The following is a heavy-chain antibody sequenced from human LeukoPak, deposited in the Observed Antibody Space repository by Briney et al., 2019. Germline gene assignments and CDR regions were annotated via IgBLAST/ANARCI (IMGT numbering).Heavy chain of an antibody. CDR2: INRSGSTI. Sequence: PGGSLRLSCAASGFNFSSYDRNWIRQPPGKGLEWLAYINRSGSTIYYAASVKGRFTISRDNAKNSLFLHMNSLRAEDTAVYYCASAALTGVAFDIWGQGTMVTVSS. V-gene: IGHV3-48*03. CDR1: GFNFSSYD. CDR3: ASAALTGVAFDI. J-gene: IGHJ3*02.